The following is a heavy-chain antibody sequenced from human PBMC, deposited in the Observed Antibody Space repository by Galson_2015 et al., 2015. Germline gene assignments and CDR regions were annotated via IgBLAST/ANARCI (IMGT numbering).Heavy chain of an antibody. CDR3: ARDGPPLGYCSSTSCQGGKYYFDY. J-gene: IGHJ4*02. CDR1: GGTFSSYT. Sequence: SVKVSCKASGGTFSSYTISWVRQAPGQGLEWMGRIIPILGIANYAQKFQGRVTITADKSTSTAYMELSSLRSEDTAVYYCARDGPPLGYCSSTSCQGGKYYFDYWGQGTLVTVSS. V-gene: IGHV1-69*04. CDR2: IIPILGIA. D-gene: IGHD2-2*01.